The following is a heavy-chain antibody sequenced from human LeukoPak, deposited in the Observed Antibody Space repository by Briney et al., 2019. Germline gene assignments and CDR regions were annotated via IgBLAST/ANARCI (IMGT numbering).Heavy chain of an antibody. CDR3: ARVSTIFGVVIIPYAFDI. V-gene: IGHV3-53*01. CDR1: GFTVSSNY. D-gene: IGHD3-3*01. Sequence: PGGSLRLSCAASGFTVSSNYMSWVRQAPGKGLEWVSVIYSGGSTYYADSVKGRFTISRDNSKNTLYLQMNSLRAEDTAVYYCARVSTIFGVVIIPYAFDIWGQGTMVTVSS. CDR2: IYSGGST. J-gene: IGHJ3*02.